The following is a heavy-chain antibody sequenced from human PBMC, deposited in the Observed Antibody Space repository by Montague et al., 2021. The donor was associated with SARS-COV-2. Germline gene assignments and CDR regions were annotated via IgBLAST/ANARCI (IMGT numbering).Heavy chain of an antibody. Sequence: SETLSLTCTVSGGSISSYYWSWIRQPPGKGLEWIGYIYYSGSTNCNPSLKSRVTTSVDTSKNQFSLELSSVTAADTAVYYCARLGLQLLGGHYFDYWGQGTLVTVSS. V-gene: IGHV4-59*08. CDR2: IYYSGST. CDR1: GGSISSYY. CDR3: ARLGLQLLGGHYFDY. J-gene: IGHJ4*02. D-gene: IGHD5-24*01.